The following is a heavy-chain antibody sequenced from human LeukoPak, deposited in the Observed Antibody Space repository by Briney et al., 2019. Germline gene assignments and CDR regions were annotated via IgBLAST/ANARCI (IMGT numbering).Heavy chain of an antibody. D-gene: IGHD6-19*01. CDR1: GGSISSSNW. CDR3: ARDPGRIAVAGFDY. CDR2: IYHSGST. V-gene: IGHV4-4*02. J-gene: IGHJ4*02. Sequence: SETLSLTCAVSGGSISSSNWWSWVRQPPGKGLEWIGEIYHSGSTNYNPSLKSRVTISVDKSKNQFSLKLSSVTAADTAVYYCARDPGRIAVAGFDYWGQGTLVTVSS.